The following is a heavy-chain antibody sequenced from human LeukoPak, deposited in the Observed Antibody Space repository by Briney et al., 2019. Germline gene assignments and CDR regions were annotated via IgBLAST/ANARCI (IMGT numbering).Heavy chain of an antibody. D-gene: IGHD3-22*01. Sequence: SETLSLTCTVSGGSISSYYWSWIRQPAGKGLEWIGRIYTSGSTNYNPSLKSRVTMSVDTSKNQFSLKLSSVTAADTAVYYCARDRYYYDSSGSNWFDPWGQGTLVTVSS. J-gene: IGHJ5*02. CDR2: IYTSGST. V-gene: IGHV4-4*07. CDR1: GGSISSYY. CDR3: ARDRYYYDSSGSNWFDP.